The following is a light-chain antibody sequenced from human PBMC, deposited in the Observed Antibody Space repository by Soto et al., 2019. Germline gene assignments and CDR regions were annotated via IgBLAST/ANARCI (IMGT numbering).Light chain of an antibody. CDR3: TSYTSSVIYVL. V-gene: IGLV2-14*01. J-gene: IGLJ2*01. Sequence: QSALTQPASVSGSPGQSIAISCTGTNSDVGYYNYVSWYQQFPGKAPKLLIYDVSNRPSGVSSRFSGSKSGNTASLTISGLQAEDEADYYCTSYTSSVIYVLFGGGTKLTVL. CDR1: NSDVGYYNY. CDR2: DVS.